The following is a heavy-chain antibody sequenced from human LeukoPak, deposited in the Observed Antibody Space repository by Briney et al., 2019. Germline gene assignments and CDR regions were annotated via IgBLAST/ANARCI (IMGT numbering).Heavy chain of an antibody. CDR3: AREWRY. CDR2: IYSSGST. J-gene: IGHJ4*02. D-gene: IGHD3-3*01. Sequence: PSETLSLTCTVSGDSMSFYYWPWIRQPAGKGLQWIGRIYSSGSTNYNPSLKSRVTISLDKSKNQFSLRLTSVTAADTAVYYCAREWRYWGQGTLVTVSS. V-gene: IGHV4-4*07. CDR1: GDSMSFYY.